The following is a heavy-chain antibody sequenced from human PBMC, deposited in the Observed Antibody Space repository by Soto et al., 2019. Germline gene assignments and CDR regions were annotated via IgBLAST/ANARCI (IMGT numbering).Heavy chain of an antibody. CDR1: GYIFTNSW. V-gene: IGHV5-51*01. J-gene: IGHJ5*02. CDR2: IYPGDSDT. D-gene: IGHD6-6*01. CDR3: ERVVGYSSSSSWFDP. Sequence: GESLKISCKGSGYIFTNSWIGWVRQMPGKGLEWMGIIYPGDSDTRYSSSFQGQVTISADKSISTAYLQWSSLKASDTAMYYCERVVGYSSSSSWFDPWGQGTLVTVSS.